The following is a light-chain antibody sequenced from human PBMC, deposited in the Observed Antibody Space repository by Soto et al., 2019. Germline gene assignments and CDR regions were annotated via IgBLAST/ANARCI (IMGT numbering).Light chain of an antibody. CDR3: QQRSNSLT. CDR2: DAS. CDR1: QSVSSY. V-gene: IGKV3-11*01. Sequence: EIVLTQSPATLSLSPGERATLSCRASQSVSSYLAWYQQKPGQAPRLLIYDASNRATGIPARFSGSGSGTDFPLTISSLAPEDFAVYYCQQRSNSLTFGEGTKVEIK. J-gene: IGKJ4*01.